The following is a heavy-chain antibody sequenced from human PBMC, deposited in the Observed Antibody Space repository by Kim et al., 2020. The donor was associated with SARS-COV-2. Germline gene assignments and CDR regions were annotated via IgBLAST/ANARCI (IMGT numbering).Heavy chain of an antibody. D-gene: IGHD3-16*01. Sequence: GGTLYAQKFQGRVTLTSDRSISTFYMEMNGLTSEDAGVYYCARVGITLDVWGQGTTLTVSS. CDR2: GGT. CDR3: ARVGITLDV. V-gene: IGHV1-2*02. J-gene: IGHJ6*02.